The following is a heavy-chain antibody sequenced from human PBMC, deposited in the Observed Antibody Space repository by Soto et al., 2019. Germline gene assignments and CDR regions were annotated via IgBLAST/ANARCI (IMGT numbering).Heavy chain of an antibody. V-gene: IGHV3-33*01. CDR2: IWNDGSNK. CDR3: ARDGSPLTGTFDY. D-gene: IGHD3-9*01. Sequence: QVQLVESGGGVVQPGRSLRLSCAASGFTFSSYGMHWVRQAPGKGLEWVAVIWNDGSNKYYADSVKGRFTISRDNSKNTLYLQMNSLRAEDTAVYYCARDGSPLTGTFDYWGQGTLVTVSS. J-gene: IGHJ4*02. CDR1: GFTFSSYG.